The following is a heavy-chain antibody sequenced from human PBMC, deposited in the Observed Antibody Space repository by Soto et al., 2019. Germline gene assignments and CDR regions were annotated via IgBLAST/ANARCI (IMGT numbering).Heavy chain of an antibody. Sequence: QVQLVQSGAEVKKPGSSVKVSCKASGGTFSSYAISWVRQAPGQGLEWLGGIIPIFGTANYAQKFQGRVTITADESTSTAYMELSSLRSEDTAVYYCARGHKGAAAGTNWFDPWGQGTLVTVSS. CDR3: ARGHKGAAAGTNWFDP. J-gene: IGHJ5*02. CDR2: IIPIFGTA. CDR1: GGTFSSYA. D-gene: IGHD6-13*01. V-gene: IGHV1-69*12.